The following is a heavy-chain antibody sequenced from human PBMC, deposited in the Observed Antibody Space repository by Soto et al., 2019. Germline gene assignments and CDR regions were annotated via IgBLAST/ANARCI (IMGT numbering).Heavy chain of an antibody. V-gene: IGHV4-30-2*01. Sequence: QLQLQESGSGLVKPSQTLSLTCAVSGGSISSGGYSWSWIRQPPGKGLEWIGYIYHSGSTYYNPSLKSRVTISVARSKTQFSLKLSSVTAADTAVYYCARGYGGNSAHPFDYWGQGTLVTVSS. CDR1: GGSISSGGYS. D-gene: IGHD2-21*02. CDR3: ARGYGGNSAHPFDY. CDR2: IYHSGST. J-gene: IGHJ4*02.